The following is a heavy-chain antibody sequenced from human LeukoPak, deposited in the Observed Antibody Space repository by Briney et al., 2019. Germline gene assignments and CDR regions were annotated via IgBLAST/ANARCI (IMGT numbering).Heavy chain of an antibody. V-gene: IGHV1-8*01. CDR3: ARRVGSGWPVQH. J-gene: IGHJ1*01. D-gene: IGHD6-19*01. CDR1: GYTFSSYD. Sequence: ASVKVSCKASGYTFSSYDINWVRQATGQGLEWMGWMNPNSGNTGYGQKFQGRLNMTRNTSIDTAYMELSSLRSDDTAVYYCARRVGSGWPVQHWGQGTLVTVSS. CDR2: MNPNSGNT.